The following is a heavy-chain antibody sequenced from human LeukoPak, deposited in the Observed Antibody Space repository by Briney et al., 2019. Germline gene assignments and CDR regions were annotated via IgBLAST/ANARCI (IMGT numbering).Heavy chain of an antibody. CDR2: TSSSGTST. CDR1: GFTFSNYA. J-gene: IGHJ3*02. Sequence: PGGSLRLSCAASGFTFSNYAMSWVRQAPGKGLEWVSGTSSSGTSTYYTDSVKGRFTISRDNSKNMLYLQMNSLRAEDTAIYYCAKGWLKSSLDGFDIWGQGTMVTASS. CDR3: AKGWLKSSLDGFDI. D-gene: IGHD1-26*01. V-gene: IGHV3-23*01.